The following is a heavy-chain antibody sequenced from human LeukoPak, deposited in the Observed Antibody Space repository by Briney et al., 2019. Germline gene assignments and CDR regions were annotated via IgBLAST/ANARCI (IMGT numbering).Heavy chain of an antibody. V-gene: IGHV4-39*01. J-gene: IGHJ4*02. D-gene: IGHD6-13*01. Sequence: PSETLSLTCTVSGGSISSSSYYWGWIRQPPGKGLEWIGSIYYSGSTYYNPSLESRVTISVDTSKNQFSLKLSSVTAADTAVHYCATTYSSSWSPFDYWGQGTLVTVSS. CDR2: IYYSGST. CDR3: ATTYSSSWSPFDY. CDR1: GGSISSSSYY.